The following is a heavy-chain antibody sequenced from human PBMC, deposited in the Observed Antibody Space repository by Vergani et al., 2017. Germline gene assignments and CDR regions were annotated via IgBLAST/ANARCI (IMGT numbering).Heavy chain of an antibody. CDR1: GYSISSGYY. D-gene: IGHD2-21*02. J-gene: IGHJ4*02. CDR2: IYHSGST. Sequence: QVQLQESGPGLVKPSETLSLTCTVSGYSISSGYYWGWIRQPPGKGLEWIGSIYHSGSTYYNPSLTSRVTISVDTSKNQFSLKLSSVTAADTAVYYCAREVVVTAALGCWGQGTLVTVSS. CDR3: AREVVVTAALGC. V-gene: IGHV4-38-2*02.